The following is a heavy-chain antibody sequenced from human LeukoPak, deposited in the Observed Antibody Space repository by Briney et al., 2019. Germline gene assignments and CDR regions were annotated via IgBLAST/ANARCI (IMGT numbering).Heavy chain of an antibody. Sequence: ASVKVSCKASGYTFTSYYMHWVRQAPGQGLEWMGIINPSGGSTSYAQKFQGRVTMTRDTSTSTVYMELSSLRSEDTAVYYCASLSSGSYNYYYMDVWGKGTTVTISS. V-gene: IGHV1-46*01. CDR1: GYTFTSYY. J-gene: IGHJ6*03. D-gene: IGHD3-10*01. CDR2: INPSGGST. CDR3: ASLSSGSYNYYYMDV.